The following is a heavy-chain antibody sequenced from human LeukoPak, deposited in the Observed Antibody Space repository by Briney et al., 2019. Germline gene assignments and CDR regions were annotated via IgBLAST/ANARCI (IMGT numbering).Heavy chain of an antibody. D-gene: IGHD6-6*01. CDR2: IYTSGST. Sequence: SETLSLTCTVSGGSISSYYWSWIWQPAGKGLEWIGRIYTSGSTNYNPSLKSRVTMSVDTSKNQFSLKLSSVTAADTAVYYCARDYSSSSYFDYWGQGTLVTVSS. CDR3: ARDYSSSSYFDY. CDR1: GGSISSYY. V-gene: IGHV4-4*07. J-gene: IGHJ4*02.